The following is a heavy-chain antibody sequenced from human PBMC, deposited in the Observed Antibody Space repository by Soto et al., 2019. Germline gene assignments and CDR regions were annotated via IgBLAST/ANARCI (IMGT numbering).Heavy chain of an antibody. Sequence: SGPTLVNPTQTLTLTCTFSGFSLSTSGMCVSWIRQPPGKALEWLARIDWDDDKYYSTSLKTRLTISKDTSKNQVVLTMTNMDPVDTATYYCARDTYYYDSSGSLQGFDPWGQGTLVTVSS. V-gene: IGHV2-70*11. D-gene: IGHD3-22*01. J-gene: IGHJ5*02. CDR1: GFSLSTSGMC. CDR2: IDWDDDK. CDR3: ARDTYYYDSSGSLQGFDP.